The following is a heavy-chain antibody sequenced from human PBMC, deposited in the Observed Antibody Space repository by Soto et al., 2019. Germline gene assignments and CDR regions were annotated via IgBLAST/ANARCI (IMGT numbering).Heavy chain of an antibody. Sequence: PRGSLRLSGAASVFTFSSYAMSWVRQAPGKGLEWVSAISGSGGSTYYADSVKGRFTISRDNSKNTLYLQMNSLRAEDTAVYYCAKSGEKYYDSSGNDYWGQGTLVTVSS. CDR3: AKSGEKYYDSSGNDY. V-gene: IGHV3-23*01. CDR2: ISGSGGST. D-gene: IGHD3-22*01. CDR1: VFTFSSYA. J-gene: IGHJ4*02.